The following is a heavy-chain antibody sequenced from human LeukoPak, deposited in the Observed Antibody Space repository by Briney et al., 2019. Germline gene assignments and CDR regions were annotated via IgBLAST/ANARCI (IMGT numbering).Heavy chain of an antibody. J-gene: IGHJ5*02. V-gene: IGHV1-2*02. CDR3: ARAPPVSGYCSSTSCPRGGWFDP. Sequence: ASVKVSCKASGYTFTGYYMHWVRQAPGQGLEWMGWINPNSGGTNYAQKFQGRVTMTRDTSISTAYMELSRLRSDDTAVYYCARAPPVSGYCSSTSCPRGGWFDPWGQGTLVTVSS. D-gene: IGHD2-2*01. CDR2: INPNSGGT. CDR1: GYTFTGYY.